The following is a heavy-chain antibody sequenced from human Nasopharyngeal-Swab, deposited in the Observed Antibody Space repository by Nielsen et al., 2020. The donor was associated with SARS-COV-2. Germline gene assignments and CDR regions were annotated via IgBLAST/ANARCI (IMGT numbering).Heavy chain of an antibody. CDR3: VRHKLVGNNPDWFDP. CDR1: GGSIRGYY. D-gene: IGHD1-26*01. CDR2: VYYFGST. V-gene: IGHV4-59*08. Sequence: SETLSLTCTVSGGSIRGYYWSWIRQPPGRGLEWMGYVYYFGSTDYNPSLKSRVTISADTSKNQFSLDMSSVTAADTAVYYCVRHKLVGNNPDWFDPWGQGTLVTVSS. J-gene: IGHJ5*02.